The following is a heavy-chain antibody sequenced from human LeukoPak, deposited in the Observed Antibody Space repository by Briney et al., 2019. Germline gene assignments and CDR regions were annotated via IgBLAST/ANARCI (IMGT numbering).Heavy chain of an antibody. Sequence: PGGSLRLSCAASGFTLSNFSMNWVRQAPGKGLEWVSSINSSSGYIYYADSVKGRFTISRDNAKNSLSLQMNSLRGEDTAVYCCARDSDDSRYYYGMDVWGQGTTVTVSS. CDR1: GFTLSNFS. J-gene: IGHJ6*02. CDR2: INSSSGYI. CDR3: ARDSDDSRYYYGMDV. D-gene: IGHD3-22*01. V-gene: IGHV3-21*01.